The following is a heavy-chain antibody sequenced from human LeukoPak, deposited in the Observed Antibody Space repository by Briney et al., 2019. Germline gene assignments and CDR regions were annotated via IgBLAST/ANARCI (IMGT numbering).Heavy chain of an antibody. CDR1: GFIVSHNY. V-gene: IGHV3-53*01. D-gene: IGHD3-10*01. J-gene: IGHJ3*02. CDR2: IYIDGTT. CDR3: ARDRLITMVRGDPAFDI. Sequence: GGSLRLSCAASGFIVSHNYMTWVRQAPGKGLEWISVIYIDGTTYYADSVKGRFTISRDNAKNSLYLQMNSLRAEDTAVYYCARDRLITMVRGDPAFDIWGQGTMVTVSS.